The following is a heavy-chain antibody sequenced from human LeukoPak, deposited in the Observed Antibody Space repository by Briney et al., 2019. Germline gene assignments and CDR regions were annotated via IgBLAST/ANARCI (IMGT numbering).Heavy chain of an antibody. CDR1: GGSISSSSHY. J-gene: IGHJ4*02. Sequence: SETLSLTCTVSGGSISSSSHYWAWIRQPPGTGLERIGSIYYSGTTFYNPSLKSRLTISVDTSNNQFSLKLSSVTAADTAVYYCARRVIVATLDYWGQGTPVTVSS. V-gene: IGHV4-39*01. CDR3: ARRVIVATLDY. CDR2: IYYSGTT. D-gene: IGHD2/OR15-2a*01.